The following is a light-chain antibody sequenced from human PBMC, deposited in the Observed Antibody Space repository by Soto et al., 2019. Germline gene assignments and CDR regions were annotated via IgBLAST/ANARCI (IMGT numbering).Light chain of an antibody. Sequence: EIVLTQSPGTLSLSPGERATLSCRASQSVSSSYLAWYQQKPGQAPRLLIYGASSRATGIPDRFSGSGSGTDFTLTISRLEPEDFAVYYCQQYASSLFFGQGTRLEIK. CDR2: GAS. V-gene: IGKV3-20*01. J-gene: IGKJ5*01. CDR1: QSVSSSY. CDR3: QQYASSLF.